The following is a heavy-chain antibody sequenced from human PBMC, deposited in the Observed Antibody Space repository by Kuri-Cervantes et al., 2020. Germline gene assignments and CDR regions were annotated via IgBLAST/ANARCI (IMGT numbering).Heavy chain of an antibody. D-gene: IGHD6-19*01. CDR3: ARGRPLGIAVAGSYYYGMDV. J-gene: IGHJ6*02. CDR1: GYTFTGYY. Sequence: ASVKVSCKASGYTFTGYYMHWVRQATGQGLEWMGWMNPNSGNTGYAQKFQGRVTMTRNTSISTAYMELSSLRSEDTAVYYCARGRPLGIAVAGSYYYGMDVWGQGTTVTVSS. V-gene: IGHV1-8*02. CDR2: MNPNSGNT.